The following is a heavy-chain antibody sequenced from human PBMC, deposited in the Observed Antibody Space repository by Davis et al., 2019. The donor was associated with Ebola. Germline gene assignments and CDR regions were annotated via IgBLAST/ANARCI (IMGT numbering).Heavy chain of an antibody. V-gene: IGHV3-53*04. CDR2: IYSGGST. Sequence: GESLKISCAASGFTFSSYWMSWVRQAPGKGLEWVSVIYSGGSTYYADSVKGRFTISRHNSKNTLYLQMNSLRAEDTAVYYCAREDGADYGGFDPWGQGTLVTVSS. J-gene: IGHJ5*02. D-gene: IGHD4-17*01. CDR1: GFTFSSYW. CDR3: AREDGADYGGFDP.